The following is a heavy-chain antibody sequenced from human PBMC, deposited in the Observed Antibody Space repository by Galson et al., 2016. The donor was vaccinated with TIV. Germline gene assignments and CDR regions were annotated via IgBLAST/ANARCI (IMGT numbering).Heavy chain of an antibody. V-gene: IGHV1-69*13. CDR2: ITPMFGTT. J-gene: IGHJ4*02. D-gene: IGHD1-26*01. CDR3: ARSYSGNYRHEGPFDY. Sequence: SVKVSCKASGGTFSSNGITWVRQAPGQGLEWMGGITPMFGTTNYAQKFQGRVTITADQFPSTAYMELSSLRSDDTAVYYCARSYSGNYRHEGPFDYWGQGTPVTVSS. CDR1: GGTFSSNG.